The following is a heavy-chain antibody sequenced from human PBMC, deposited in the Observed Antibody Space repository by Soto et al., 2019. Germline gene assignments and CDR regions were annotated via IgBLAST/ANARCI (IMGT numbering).Heavy chain of an antibody. Sequence: TSETLSLTSTVSGGSISSYYWSWIRQAPGKGLEWIGYIYYSGSTNYNPSLKSRVTTSVDTSKNQFSLKLRSVTAADTAVYYCARGDRSFDYWGQGTLVTVSS. CDR2: IYYSGST. CDR1: GGSISSYY. D-gene: IGHD2-21*02. CDR3: ARGDRSFDY. V-gene: IGHV4-59*01. J-gene: IGHJ4*02.